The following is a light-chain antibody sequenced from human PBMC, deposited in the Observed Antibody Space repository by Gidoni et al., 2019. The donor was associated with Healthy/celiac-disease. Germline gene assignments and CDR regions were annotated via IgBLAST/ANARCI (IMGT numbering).Light chain of an antibody. CDR2: GAS. CDR3: QQYGSSPST. Sequence: DIVLTQSPGTLSLSPGERATLSCRASQSVSSSYLAWYQQQPGQAPRLLIYGASSRATGIPDRFSGSGSGTDFTLTISRLEPEDFAVYYGQQYGSSPSTVGGGTKVEIK. J-gene: IGKJ4*01. V-gene: IGKV3-20*01. CDR1: QSVSSSY.